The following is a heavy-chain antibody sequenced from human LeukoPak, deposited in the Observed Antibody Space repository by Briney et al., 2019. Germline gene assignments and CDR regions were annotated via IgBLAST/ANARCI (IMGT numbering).Heavy chain of an antibody. CDR1: GGSFSAYY. CDR3: GRHDSGTYYRFDY. V-gene: IGHV4-34*01. D-gene: IGHD1-26*01. J-gene: IGHJ4*02. CDR2: INHSGST. Sequence: SETLSLTCSVYGGSFSAYYWSWIRQPPGKGLEWIGEINHSGSTNYNPSLKSRLTISVDTSRNQFSLKLSSVTAADTSVYYCGRHDSGTYYRFDYWGQGSLVTVSS.